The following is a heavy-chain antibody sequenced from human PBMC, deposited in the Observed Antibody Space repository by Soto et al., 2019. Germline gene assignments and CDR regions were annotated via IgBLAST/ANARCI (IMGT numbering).Heavy chain of an antibody. D-gene: IGHD5-18*01. V-gene: IGHV5-51*01. J-gene: IGHJ4*02. CDR2: IYPGDSDT. Sequence: EVQLVQSGAEVKKPGESLKISCKGSGYSFTSYWIGWVRQMPGKGLEWMGIIYPGDSDTRYSPSFQGQVTISADKSISTAYLQWSSLKASDTAMYYCARPHVVGYGYVVTGGFDYYFDYWGQGTLVTVSS. CDR3: ARPHVVGYGYVVTGGFDYYFDY. CDR1: GYSFTSYW.